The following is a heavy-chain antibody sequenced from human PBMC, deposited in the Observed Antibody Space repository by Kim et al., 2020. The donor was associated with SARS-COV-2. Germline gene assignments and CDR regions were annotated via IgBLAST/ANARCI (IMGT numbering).Heavy chain of an antibody. D-gene: IGHD1-1*01. J-gene: IGHJ4*02. Sequence: HSGGSKYYADSVKGQFTISRDNSKNTLYLQMNSLRAEDTAVYYCARTYNTFVYWGQGTLVTVSS. CDR2: HSGGSK. V-gene: IGHV3-53*01. CDR3: ARTYNTFVY.